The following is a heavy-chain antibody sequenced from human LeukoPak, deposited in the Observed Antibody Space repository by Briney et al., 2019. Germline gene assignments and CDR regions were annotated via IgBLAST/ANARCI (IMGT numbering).Heavy chain of an antibody. J-gene: IGHJ6*03. Sequence: ASVTVSFKASGYTFTSYDINWVRQATGQGLEWMGWMNPNSGNTGYAQKFQGRVTMTRNTSISTAYMELSSLRSEDTAVYYCARGLGSSYYYYYYYMDVWGKGTTVTVSS. D-gene: IGHD3-10*01. CDR2: MNPNSGNT. CDR3: ARGLGSSYYYYYYYMDV. V-gene: IGHV1-8*01. CDR1: GYTFTSYD.